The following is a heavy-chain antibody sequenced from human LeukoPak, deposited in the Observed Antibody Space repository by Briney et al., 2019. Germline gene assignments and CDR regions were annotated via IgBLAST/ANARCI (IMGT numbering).Heavy chain of an antibody. J-gene: IGHJ5*02. CDR2: ISAYNGNT. D-gene: IGHD6-13*01. CDR3: ARDLYSTAAGTNWFDP. V-gene: IGHV1-18*01. Sequence: ASVNVSCKASGYTFTSYGISWVRQAPGQGLEWMGWISAYNGNTNYAQKLQGRVTMTTDTSTSTAYMELRSLRSDDTAVYYCARDLYSTAAGTNWFDPWGQGTLVTVSS. CDR1: GYTFTSYG.